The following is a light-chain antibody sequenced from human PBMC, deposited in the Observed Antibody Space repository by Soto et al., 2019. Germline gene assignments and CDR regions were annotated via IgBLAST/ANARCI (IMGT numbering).Light chain of an antibody. V-gene: IGLV3-21*04. Sequence: SYVLTQPPSVSVAPGKTARITCGGNTIGSTSVHWYQQKPGQAPVLVIYYDSDRPSGIPERFSGSNSGNTATLTISGVEAGDEADYYCQLWDSSTDHVVFGGGTKLTVL. CDR1: TIGSTS. CDR2: YDS. CDR3: QLWDSSTDHVV. J-gene: IGLJ2*01.